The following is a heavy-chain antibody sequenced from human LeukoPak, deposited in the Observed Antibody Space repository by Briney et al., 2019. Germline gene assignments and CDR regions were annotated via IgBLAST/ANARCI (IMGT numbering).Heavy chain of an antibody. D-gene: IGHD3-3*01. Sequence: PGGSLRLSCAASGFTFRWYAMSWVRQAPGKGLEWVSVIYSGGSTYYADSVKGRFTISRDNSKNTLYLQMNSLRAEDTAVYYCARRNYDFWSGSWGYYMDVWGKGTTVTVSS. J-gene: IGHJ6*03. CDR1: GFTFRWYA. V-gene: IGHV3-66*02. CDR2: IYSGGST. CDR3: ARRNYDFWSGSWGYYMDV.